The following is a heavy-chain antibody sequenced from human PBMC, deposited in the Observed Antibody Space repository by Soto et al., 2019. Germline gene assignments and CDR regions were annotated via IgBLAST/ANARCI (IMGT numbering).Heavy chain of an antibody. D-gene: IGHD1-7*01. CDR3: ASSPPGTYGAFDL. CDR1: EFTFRSYW. V-gene: IGHV3-74*01. CDR2: ISGDGSST. J-gene: IGHJ3*01. Sequence: GGSLRLSCAASEFTFRSYWMHWVRQSPGKGLVWVSRISGDGSSTTYADSVRGRFTISRDNAKNTVYLQMDSLRAEDTAVYYCASSPPGTYGAFDLWGQGTMVTVSS.